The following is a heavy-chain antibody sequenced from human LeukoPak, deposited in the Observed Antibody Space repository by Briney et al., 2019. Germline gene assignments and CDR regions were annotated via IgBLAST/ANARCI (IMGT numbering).Heavy chain of an antibody. CDR3: ARDADCVRCSTSNYNWFDP. J-gene: IGHJ5*02. CDR1: GYTFTSYY. D-gene: IGHD2-2*01. V-gene: IGHV1-46*01. Sequence: ASMKVSCKASGYTFTSYYMHWVRQAPGQGLEWMGIINPSGGSTSYAQKFQGRVTMTRDTSTSTVYMELSSLRSEDTAVYYCARDADCVRCSTSNYNWFDPWGQGTLVTVSS. CDR2: INPSGGST.